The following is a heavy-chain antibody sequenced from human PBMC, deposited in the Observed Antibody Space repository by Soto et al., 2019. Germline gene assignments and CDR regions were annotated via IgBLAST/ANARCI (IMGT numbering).Heavy chain of an antibody. Sequence: GGSLRLSCAASGFTFSSYSMNWVRQAPGKGLEWVSSISSSSSYIYYADSVKGRFTISRDNAKNSLYLQMNSLRAEDTAVYYCARDVGYYDSSGYPVDYWRHETLVTASS. CDR2: ISSSSSYI. V-gene: IGHV3-21*01. CDR1: GFTFSSYS. J-gene: IGHJ4*01. CDR3: ARDVGYYDSSGYPVDY. D-gene: IGHD3-22*01.